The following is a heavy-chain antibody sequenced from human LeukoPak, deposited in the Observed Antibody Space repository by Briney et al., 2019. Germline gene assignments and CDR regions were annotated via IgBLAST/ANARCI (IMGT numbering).Heavy chain of an antibody. Sequence: SETLSLTCTVSGYSISSGYYWGWIRQSPGKGLEWIGSIYHSGSTYYNPSLKSRVTISVDTSKNQFSLKLSSVTAADTAVYYCARVLYSYGYHYFDYWGQGTLVTVSS. V-gene: IGHV4-38-2*02. CDR3: ARVLYSYGYHYFDY. CDR2: IYHSGST. J-gene: IGHJ4*02. D-gene: IGHD5-18*01. CDR1: GYSISSGYY.